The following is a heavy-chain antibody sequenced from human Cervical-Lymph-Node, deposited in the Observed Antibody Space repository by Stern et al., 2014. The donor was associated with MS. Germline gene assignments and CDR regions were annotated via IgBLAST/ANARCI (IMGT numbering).Heavy chain of an antibody. Sequence: VQLVQSGAEVKKPGESLKISCEASGYLFDDYWIGWVRQMSGRGLELVAIIFPRDSNTRYSPSVQGQVTISADKSISTAYLQWSSLRASDPAMYYGAKSPATPSGYDRFDYWGQGALVTVSS. CDR1: GYLFDDYW. D-gene: IGHD5-12*01. CDR3: AKSPATPSGYDRFDY. V-gene: IGHV5-51*03. CDR2: IFPRDSNT. J-gene: IGHJ4*02.